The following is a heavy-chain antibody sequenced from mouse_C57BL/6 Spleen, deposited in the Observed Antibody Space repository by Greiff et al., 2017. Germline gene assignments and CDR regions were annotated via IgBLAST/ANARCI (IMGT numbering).Heavy chain of an antibody. Sequence: QVQLQQPGAELVKPGASVKLSCKASGYTFTSYWITWVKQRPGQGLEWIGDIYPGSGSTNYNEKFKSKATLTVDTSYSTVYMQLSSLTSKDSAVYDCAINGNFAMDDWGQGTSVTVSS. CDR3: AINGNFAMDD. D-gene: IGHD2-1*01. CDR1: GYTFTSYW. CDR2: IYPGSGST. V-gene: IGHV1-55*01. J-gene: IGHJ4*01.